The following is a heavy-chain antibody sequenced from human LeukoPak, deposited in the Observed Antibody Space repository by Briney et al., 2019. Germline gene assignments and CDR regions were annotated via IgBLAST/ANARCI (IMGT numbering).Heavy chain of an antibody. Sequence: PSETLSLTCAVYGGSFSGYYWSWIRQPPGKGLEWIGEINHSGSTNYNPSLKSRVTISVDTSKNQFSLKLSSVTAADTAVYYCARQGGKRSRGHAYNWFGPWGQGTLVTVSS. CDR3: ARQGGKRSRGHAYNWFGP. CDR2: INHSGST. J-gene: IGHJ5*02. V-gene: IGHV4-34*01. CDR1: GGSFSGYY. D-gene: IGHD4-23*01.